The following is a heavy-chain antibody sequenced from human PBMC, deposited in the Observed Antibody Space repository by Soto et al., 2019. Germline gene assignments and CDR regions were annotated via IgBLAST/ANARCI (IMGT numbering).Heavy chain of an antibody. J-gene: IGHJ4*02. CDR1: GFTFRSYP. CDR2: ISRDSSHI. D-gene: IGHD3-10*01. V-gene: IGHV3-21*02. Sequence: EVQLVESGGDLVKPGGSLRLSCAASGFTFRSYPMNWVRQAPGRGLEWVSSISRDSSHINYADSVKGRFTISRDNAKNSLYLQMDSLSAEDTAVYFCARDIGFGELDYFDYWGRGTLVAVSS. CDR3: ARDIGFGELDYFDY.